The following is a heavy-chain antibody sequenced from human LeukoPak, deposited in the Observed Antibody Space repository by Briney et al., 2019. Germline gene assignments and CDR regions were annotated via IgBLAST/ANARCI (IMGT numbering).Heavy chain of an antibody. J-gene: IGHJ6*03. CDR2: INHSGST. CDR1: GGSISSYY. CDR3: ARGFLDIVVVPAANPYYYYYYYMDV. Sequence: SETLSLTCTVSGGSISSYYWGWIRQPPGKGLEWIGEINHSGSTNYNPSLKSRVTISVDTSKNQFSLKLSSVTAADTAVYYCARGFLDIVVVPAANPYYYYYYYMDVWGKGTTVTVSS. V-gene: IGHV4-34*01. D-gene: IGHD2-2*03.